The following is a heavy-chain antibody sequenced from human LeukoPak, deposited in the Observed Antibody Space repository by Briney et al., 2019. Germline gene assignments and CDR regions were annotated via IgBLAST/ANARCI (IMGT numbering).Heavy chain of an antibody. CDR3: AKSAL. CDR2: INQDGSDR. Sequence: GGSLRLWCAVSGFTFDNYWMSWVRQAPGKGLEWVAKINQDGSDRYYVDSVKGRFTISRDNAKNSLYLQMISLGAEDTAVYYCAKSALWGRGTLVTVSS. V-gene: IGHV3-7*01. J-gene: IGHJ2*01. CDR1: GFTFDNYW.